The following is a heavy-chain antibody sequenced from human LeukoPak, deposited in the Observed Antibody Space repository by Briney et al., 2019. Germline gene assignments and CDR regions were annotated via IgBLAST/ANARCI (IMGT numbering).Heavy chain of an antibody. Sequence: ASVKVSCKASGYTFTSYDINWVRQATGQGLEWMGWMNPNSGNTGYAQKFQGRVTITRNTSISTAYMELSSLRSDDTAVYYCASATVTPYVTYYYYYMDVWGKGTTVTVSS. V-gene: IGHV1-8*03. CDR1: GYTFTSYD. CDR3: ASATVTPYVTYYYYYMDV. J-gene: IGHJ6*03. D-gene: IGHD4-11*01. CDR2: MNPNSGNT.